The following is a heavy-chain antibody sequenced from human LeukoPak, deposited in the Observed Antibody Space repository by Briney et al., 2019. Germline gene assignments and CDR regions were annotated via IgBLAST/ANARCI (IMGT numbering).Heavy chain of an antibody. D-gene: IGHD1-7*01. Sequence: GASVKVSCKASGYTFTSYGISWVRQATGQGLEWMGWMNPNSGNTGYAQKFQGRVTITRNTSISTAYMELSSLRSEDTAVYYCARWTPLGITGTGDDAFDIWGQGTMVTVSS. CDR1: GYTFTSYG. V-gene: IGHV1-8*03. CDR3: ARWTPLGITGTGDDAFDI. J-gene: IGHJ3*02. CDR2: MNPNSGNT.